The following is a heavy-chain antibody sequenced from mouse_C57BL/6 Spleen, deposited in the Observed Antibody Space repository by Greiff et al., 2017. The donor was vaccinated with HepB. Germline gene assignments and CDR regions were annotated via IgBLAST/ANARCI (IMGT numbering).Heavy chain of an antibody. V-gene: IGHV1-81*01. J-gene: IGHJ2*01. CDR2: IYPRSGNT. CDR3: ARWGALDRVGSIDV. CDR1: GYTFTSYG. D-gene: IGHD1-1*01. Sequence: QVQLQQSGAELAKPGASVKLSCKASGYTFTSYGISWVNQRPGQGLEWIGEIYPRSGNTYYNEKFKGKATLTADKSSSTAYMDLRSLTSEDSAVYYCARWGALDRVGSIDVWGQGTTLTVSS.